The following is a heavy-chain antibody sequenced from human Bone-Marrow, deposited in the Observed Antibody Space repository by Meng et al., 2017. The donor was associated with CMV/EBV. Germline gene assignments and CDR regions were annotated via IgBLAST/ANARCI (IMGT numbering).Heavy chain of an antibody. CDR2: IWYDGSNK. CDR3: AKMGVVTFGWYFDL. CDR1: GFSFSTYG. Sequence: SGFSFSTYGMNWISQATGKGLEWVAVIWYDGSNKYYADSVKGRFTISRDNSKNILDLQMNSLRDEDTAMYYCAKMGVVTFGWYFDLWGRGTLVTVSS. J-gene: IGHJ2*01. V-gene: IGHV3-33*06. D-gene: IGHD2-21*02.